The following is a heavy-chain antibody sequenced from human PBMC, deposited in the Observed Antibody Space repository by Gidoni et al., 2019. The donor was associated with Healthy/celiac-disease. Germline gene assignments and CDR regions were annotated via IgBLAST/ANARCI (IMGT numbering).Heavy chain of an antibody. CDR3: ARGEYGSGSYFHYNWFDP. V-gene: IGHV4-30-4*01. Sequence: QVQLQESGPVLVKPSQALFLTCTVSGGSIGSGDYYCSWIRQPPRKGLEWLGYIYYSGSTYYNPSLKSRVTISVDTSKNQFSLKLSSVTAADTAVYYCARGEYGSGSYFHYNWFDPWGQGTLVTVSS. CDR2: IYYSGST. D-gene: IGHD3-10*01. CDR1: GGSIGSGDYY. J-gene: IGHJ5*02.